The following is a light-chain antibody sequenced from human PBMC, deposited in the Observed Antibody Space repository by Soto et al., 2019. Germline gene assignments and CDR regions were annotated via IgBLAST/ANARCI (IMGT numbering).Light chain of an antibody. Sequence: DIQMTQSPSSLSASVGDRVTITCRASQTIGTFLNWYQKKPGKAPKLLIYAASSLQSVVPSRFSGSGSGTDFTLNIGSLQPEDFATYYCQQSYITLYTFGQGTTLEI. CDR2: AAS. CDR1: QTIGTF. J-gene: IGKJ2*01. CDR3: QQSYITLYT. V-gene: IGKV1-39*01.